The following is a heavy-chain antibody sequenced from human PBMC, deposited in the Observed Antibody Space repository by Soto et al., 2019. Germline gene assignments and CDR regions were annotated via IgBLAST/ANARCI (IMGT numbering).Heavy chain of an antibody. CDR1: GGSISSYY. Sequence: QVQLQESGPGLVKPSETLSLTCTVSGGSISSYYWSWIRQPPGKGLEWIGYIYYSGSTNYNPSLKSRVTISVDTSKNQFSLKLSSVTAADTAVYYCARRYGYNSLDYWGQGTLVTVSS. CDR2: IYYSGST. V-gene: IGHV4-59*08. CDR3: ARRYGYNSLDY. J-gene: IGHJ4*02. D-gene: IGHD5-12*01.